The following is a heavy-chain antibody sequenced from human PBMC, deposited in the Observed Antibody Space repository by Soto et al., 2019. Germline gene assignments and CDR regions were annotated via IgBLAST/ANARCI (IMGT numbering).Heavy chain of an antibody. Sequence: GESLKISCKGSGYSFTSYWISWVRQMPGKGLEWMGGIDPSDSYTNYSPSFQGHVTISADKSISTAYLQWSSLKASDTAMYYCAKQRITIFGVAQDAFDIWGQGTMVTVSS. J-gene: IGHJ3*02. V-gene: IGHV5-10-1*01. D-gene: IGHD3-3*01. CDR1: GYSFTSYW. CDR2: IDPSDSYT. CDR3: AKQRITIFGVAQDAFDI.